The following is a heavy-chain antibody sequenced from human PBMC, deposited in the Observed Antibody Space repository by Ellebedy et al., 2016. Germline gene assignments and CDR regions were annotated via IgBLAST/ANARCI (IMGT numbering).Heavy chain of an antibody. Sequence: AISGSGGSTYYADSVKGRFTISRDNSKNTLYLQMNSLRAEDTAVYYCAKDRDGDGSGSGMFDYWGQGTLVTVSS. CDR3: AKDRDGDGSGSGMFDY. J-gene: IGHJ4*02. D-gene: IGHD3-10*01. CDR2: ISGSGGST. V-gene: IGHV3-23*01.